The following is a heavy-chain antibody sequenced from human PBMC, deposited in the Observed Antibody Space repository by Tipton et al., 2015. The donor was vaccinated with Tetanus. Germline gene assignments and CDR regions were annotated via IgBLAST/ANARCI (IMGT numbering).Heavy chain of an antibody. CDR3: ARGPPWLVPYFDY. CDR1: GGSISSSSYY. CDR2: IYYSGST. V-gene: IGHV4-39*07. D-gene: IGHD6-19*01. J-gene: IGHJ4*02. Sequence: TLSLTCTVSGGSISSSSYYWGWIRQPPGKGLEWIGSIYYSGSTYYNPSLKSRVTISVDTSKNQFSLKLSSVTAADTAVYYCARGPPWLVPYFDYWGQGTLVTVSS.